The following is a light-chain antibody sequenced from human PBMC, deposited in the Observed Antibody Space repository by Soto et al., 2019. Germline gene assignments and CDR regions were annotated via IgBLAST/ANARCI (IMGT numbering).Light chain of an antibody. CDR1: QSVNSY. J-gene: IGKJ5*01. CDR2: HAS. Sequence: EIVLTQSPATLSLSPGERATLSCRASQSVNSYLAWYQQKPGQAPRLLIYHASKRATGIPARFSGSGSGTDFTLTISSLEAEDFAVYYCQQRGHWQITFGQGTRLEIK. V-gene: IGKV3-11*01. CDR3: QQRGHWQIT.